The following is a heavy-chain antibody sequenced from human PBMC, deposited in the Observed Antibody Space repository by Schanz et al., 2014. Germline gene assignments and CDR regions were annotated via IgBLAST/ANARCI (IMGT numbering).Heavy chain of an antibody. D-gene: IGHD6-13*01. J-gene: IGHJ4*02. CDR3: ARLDSSSWYPRY. CDR1: GFTFSSYG. CDR2: IWYDGSNK. V-gene: IGHV3-33*01. Sequence: VQLLESGGGLVQPGGSLRLSCAASGFTFSSYGMHWVRQAPGKGLEWVAIIWYDGSNKYYADSVKGRFTTSRDNGKKSMYLQMNSLRAEDTAVYYCARLDSSSWYPRYWGQGTLVTVSS.